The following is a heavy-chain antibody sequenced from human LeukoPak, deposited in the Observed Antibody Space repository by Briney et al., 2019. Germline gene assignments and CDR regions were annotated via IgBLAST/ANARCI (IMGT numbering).Heavy chain of an antibody. CDR2: IYYSGSS. D-gene: IGHD6-13*01. CDR1: GGSIRSSSYY. CDR3: ARDLYSSRTNDAFVI. V-gene: IGHV4-39*07. Sequence: PSETLSLTCTVSGGSIRSSSYYWGWIRQPPGKGLEWIGSIYYSGSSYYNPSLKSRVTISVDTSKNQFSLKLTSVTAADTALYYCARDLYSSRTNDAFVIWGQGTMVTVSS. J-gene: IGHJ3*02.